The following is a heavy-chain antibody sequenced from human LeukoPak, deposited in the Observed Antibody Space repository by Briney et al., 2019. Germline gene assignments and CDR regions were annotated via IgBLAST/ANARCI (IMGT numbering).Heavy chain of an antibody. Sequence: SETLSLTCTVSGGSSSSVGYYWSWIRQHPGKGLEWIGYIYYSGSTYYNPSLKSRVTISVDKSKNQFSLKLRSVTAADTAVYYCARDHIGIDPWGQGTLVTVSS. D-gene: IGHD2-21*01. V-gene: IGHV4-31*03. CDR1: GGSSSSVGYY. J-gene: IGHJ5*02. CDR2: IYYSGST. CDR3: ARDHIGIDP.